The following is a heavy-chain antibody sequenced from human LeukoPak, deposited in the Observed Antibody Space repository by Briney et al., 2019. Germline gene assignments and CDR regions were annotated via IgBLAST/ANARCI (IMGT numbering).Heavy chain of an antibody. J-gene: IGHJ4*02. CDR3: ARGGCSGGSCQNFDY. CDR1: GGTFSSYA. Sequence: ASVKVSCKASGGTFSSYAISWVRQAPGQGLEWMGWISAYNGNTNYAQKLQGRVTMTTDTSTSTAYMELRSLRSEDTAVYYCARGGCSGGSCQNFDYWGQGTLVTVSS. D-gene: IGHD2-15*01. V-gene: IGHV1-18*01. CDR2: ISAYNGNT.